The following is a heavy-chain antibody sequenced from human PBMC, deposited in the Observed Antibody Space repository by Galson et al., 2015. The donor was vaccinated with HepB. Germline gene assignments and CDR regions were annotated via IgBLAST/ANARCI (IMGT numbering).Heavy chain of an antibody. V-gene: IGHV3-30*18. CDR3: AKGRGIAVAAPNWFDP. D-gene: IGHD2-15*01. Sequence: LRLSCAASGFTFSSYGMHWVRQAPGKGLEWVAVISYDGSNKYYADSVKGRFTISRDNSKNTLYLQMNSLRAEDTAVYYCAKGRGIAVAAPNWFDPWGQGTLVTVSS. CDR2: ISYDGSNK. CDR1: GFTFSSYG. J-gene: IGHJ5*02.